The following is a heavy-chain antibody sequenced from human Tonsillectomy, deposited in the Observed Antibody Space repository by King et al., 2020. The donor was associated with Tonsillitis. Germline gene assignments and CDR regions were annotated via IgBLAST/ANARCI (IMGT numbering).Heavy chain of an antibody. V-gene: IGHV3-49*05. CDR3: TRGRAAVANYYYNGMDV. CDR2: TRSKVYGGTT. Sequence: QLVQSGGGLVKPGRSLRLSCTGSGFTFGDYAMSWFRQAPGKGLQWVGFTRSKVYGGTTEYAASVKGRFTISRDDSTSIAYLQMTSLKTEDTAVYYCTRGRAAVANYYYNGMDVWGQGTTVTVSS. J-gene: IGHJ6*02. D-gene: IGHD6-19*01. CDR1: GFTFGDYA.